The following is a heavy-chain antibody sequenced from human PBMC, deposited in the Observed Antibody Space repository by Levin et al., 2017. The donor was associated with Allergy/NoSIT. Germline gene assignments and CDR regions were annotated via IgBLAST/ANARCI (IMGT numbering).Heavy chain of an antibody. J-gene: IGHJ6*02. D-gene: IGHD3-3*01. V-gene: IGHV3-43*01. CDR2: ISWDGDNG. CDR3: ARGLSSYYYYGMDV. CDR1: GFTFDDYM. Sequence: GESLKISCAASGFTFDDYMMHWVRQAPGKGLEWVSLISWDGDNGYYADSVKGRFTISRDNTKNSLYLQMNSLRSEDTAVYYCARGLSSYYYYGMDVWGQGTTVTVSS.